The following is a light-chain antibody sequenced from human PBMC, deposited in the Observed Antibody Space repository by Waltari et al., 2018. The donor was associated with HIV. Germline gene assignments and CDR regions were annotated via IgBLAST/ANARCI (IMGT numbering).Light chain of an antibody. CDR1: RSDVGGYNY. CDR2: DVS. J-gene: IGLJ3*02. CDR3: CAYTGAYTSGV. Sequence: QSALTQPRSVSGSPGQSVTNSCTGTRSDVGGYNYVSWYQKHPGQAHKLLIHDVSTRPAGVPDRFSGSKSGNTASLTISGLQAEDEADYYCCAYTGAYTSGVFGAGTQLTVL. V-gene: IGLV2-11*01.